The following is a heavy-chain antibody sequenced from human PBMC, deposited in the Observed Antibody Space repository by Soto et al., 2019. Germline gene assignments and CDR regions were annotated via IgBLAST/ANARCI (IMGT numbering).Heavy chain of an antibody. J-gene: IGHJ5*01. Sequence: SETLSLTCTVSGDSVTSGDYYWSWIRQPPGKGLEWIGYIYYSGNTNYSPSLKSRVAISLDTSHNQFSLKLSSVTAVDTAVYFCARIPADTYMTYWFDPWGQGTLVTVSS. D-gene: IGHD5-18*01. CDR3: ARIPADTYMTYWFDP. V-gene: IGHV4-61*08. CDR2: IYYSGNT. CDR1: GDSVTSGDYY.